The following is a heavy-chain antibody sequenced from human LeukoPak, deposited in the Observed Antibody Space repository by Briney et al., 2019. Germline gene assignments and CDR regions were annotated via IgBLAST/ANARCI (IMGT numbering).Heavy chain of an antibody. CDR3: ARDRIRHCSSNSCYGGFDY. V-gene: IGHV3-64*01. CDR1: GFTFSSYA. J-gene: IGHJ4*02. CDR2: ISSNGGST. Sequence: PGGSLRLSCAASGFTFSSYAMHWVRQAPGKGLEYVSAISSNGGSTYYANSVKGRFTISRDNSKNTLYLQMGSLRAEDMAVYYCARDRIRHCSSNSCYGGFDYWGQGTLVTVSS. D-gene: IGHD2-2*01.